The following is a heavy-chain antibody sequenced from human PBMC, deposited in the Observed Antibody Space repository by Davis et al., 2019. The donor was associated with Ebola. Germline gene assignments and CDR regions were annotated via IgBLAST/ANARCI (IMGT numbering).Heavy chain of an antibody. CDR1: RLTFSSYA. D-gene: IGHD3-10*01. CDR3: TSSASTEDFDY. CDR2: ISGSGTYT. J-gene: IGHJ4*02. V-gene: IGHV3-23*01. Sequence: GESLKISCAASRLTFSSYAMSWVRQAPGKGLEWVSTISGSGTYTYYADSVKGRFTISRDDSKNTAYLQMNSLKTEDTAVYYCTSSASTEDFDYWGQGTLVTVSS.